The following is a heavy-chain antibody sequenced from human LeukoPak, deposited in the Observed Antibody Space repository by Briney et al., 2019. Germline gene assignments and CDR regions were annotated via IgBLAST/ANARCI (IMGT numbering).Heavy chain of an antibody. CDR3: ARIYGITTSCFDY. D-gene: IGHD5-12*01. J-gene: IGHJ4*02. V-gene: IGHV4-39*01. CDR2: IYYTGST. Sequence: SETLSLTCTVSGGSISSSNRYWVWIRQPPEKGLEWIGTIYYTGSTYYSPSLRSRVTISVDTSKNQFSLKLSSVTAADTAVYYCARIYGITTSCFDYWGQGTLVTVSS. CDR1: GGSISSSNRY.